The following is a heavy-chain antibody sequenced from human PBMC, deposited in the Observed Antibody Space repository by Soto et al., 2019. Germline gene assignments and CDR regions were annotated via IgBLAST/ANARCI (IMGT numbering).Heavy chain of an antibody. Sequence: GGSLRLSCAASGFTLSSYAMSWVRQALGKGLEWVSGISGSGGSTYYADSVKGRFTISRDNSKNTLYLQMNSLRAEDTAVYYCAKDRVTVVGYDAFDIWGQGTMVTVSS. D-gene: IGHD6-19*01. CDR3: AKDRVTVVGYDAFDI. CDR2: ISGSGGST. CDR1: GFTLSSYA. J-gene: IGHJ3*02. V-gene: IGHV3-23*01.